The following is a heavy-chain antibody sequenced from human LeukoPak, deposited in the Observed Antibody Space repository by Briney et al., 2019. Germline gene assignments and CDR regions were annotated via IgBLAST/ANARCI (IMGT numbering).Heavy chain of an antibody. D-gene: IGHD3-22*01. Sequence: GSLRLACAASGFTFSTYAMSWVRQAPGKGLEWVSVISGSGGSTYYADCVEGRFIISRDNSKHTLYLQMNSLRVEDTAAYYCAKRGYDTSGYYGYFDYWGQGTLVTVSS. V-gene: IGHV3-23*01. CDR1: GFTFSTYA. CDR3: AKRGYDTSGYYGYFDY. J-gene: IGHJ4*02. CDR2: ISGSGGST.